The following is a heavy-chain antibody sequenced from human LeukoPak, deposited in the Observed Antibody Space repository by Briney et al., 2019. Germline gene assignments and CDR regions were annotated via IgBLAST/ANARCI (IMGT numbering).Heavy chain of an antibody. D-gene: IGHD3-3*01. J-gene: IGHJ6*03. CDR1: GGSFSGYY. V-gene: IGHV4-34*01. Sequence: SETQSLTCAVYGGSFSGYYWSWIRQPPGKGLEWIGEINHSGSTNYNPSLKSRVTISVDTSKNQFSLKLSSVTTADTAVYYCARLGRSGYDYYYYMDVWGKGTTVTVSS. CDR2: INHSGST. CDR3: ARLGRSGYDYYYYMDV.